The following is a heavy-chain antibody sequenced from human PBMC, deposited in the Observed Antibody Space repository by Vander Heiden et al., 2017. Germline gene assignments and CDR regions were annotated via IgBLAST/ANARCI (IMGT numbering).Heavy chain of an antibody. CDR2: ISPVGATT. V-gene: IGHV1-46*01. D-gene: IGHD3-10*01. CDR1: GYPFASYF. J-gene: IGHJ4*02. CDR3: ARGRPESGTLIIPDY. Sequence: QVWLVQSGAEVKKAGASVTVSCKASGYPFASYFMNWVRQVPGQGLEWMGIISPVGATTKYAQKFQGRVTVTRDTSTSTVYMELSGLRSDDTAVYFCARGRPESGTLIIPDYWGQGTLVTVSS.